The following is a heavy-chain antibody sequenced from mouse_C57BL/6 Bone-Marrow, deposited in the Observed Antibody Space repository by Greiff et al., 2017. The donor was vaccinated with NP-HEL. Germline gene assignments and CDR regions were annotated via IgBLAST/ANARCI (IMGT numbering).Heavy chain of an antibody. J-gene: IGHJ4*01. CDR3: INWDAYAMDY. CDR2: IRLKSDNYAT. D-gene: IGHD4-1*02. V-gene: IGHV6-3*01. CDR1: GFTFSNYW. Sequence: EVKVEESGGGLVQPGGSMKLSCVASGFTFSNYWMNWVRQSPEKGLEWVAQIRLKSDNYATHYAESVKGRFTISRDDSKSSVYLQMNNLRAEDTGIYYCINWDAYAMDYWGQGTSVTVSS.